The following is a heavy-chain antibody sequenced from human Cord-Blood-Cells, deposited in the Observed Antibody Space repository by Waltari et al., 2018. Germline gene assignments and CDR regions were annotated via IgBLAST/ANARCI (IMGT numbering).Heavy chain of an antibody. CDR2: INHSGST. V-gene: IGHV4-34*01. Sequence: QVQLQQWGAGLLKPSETLSPTCAVHGGSFSGYYWSWLRHPPGKGLEWIGEINHSGSTNYNPSLKSRVTISVDTSKNQFSLKLSSVTAADTAVYYCARGSRWSGYYWFDPWGQGTLVTVSS. CDR3: ARGSRWSGYYWFDP. CDR1: GGSFSGYY. D-gene: IGHD3-3*01. J-gene: IGHJ5*02.